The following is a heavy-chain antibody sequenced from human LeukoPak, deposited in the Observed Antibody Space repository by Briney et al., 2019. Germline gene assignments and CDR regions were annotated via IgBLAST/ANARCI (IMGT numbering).Heavy chain of an antibody. D-gene: IGHD5-24*01. CDR2: LIPIFGTA. CDR1: GGTFSSYA. V-gene: IGHV1-69*13. Sequence: ASLKVSCKASGGTFSSYAISWVRQATGQGLEWIGGLIPIFGTANYAQKFQGRVTITADESTSTAYMELISLRSEDTACYYCPSPSLPRGLQLQDWGQGTLVT. CDR3: PSPSLPRGLQLQD. J-gene: IGHJ4*02.